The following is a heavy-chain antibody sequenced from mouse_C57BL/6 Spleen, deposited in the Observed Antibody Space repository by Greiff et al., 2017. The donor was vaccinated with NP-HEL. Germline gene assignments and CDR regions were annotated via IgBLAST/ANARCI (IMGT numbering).Heavy chain of an antibody. D-gene: IGHD1-1*01. Sequence: QVQLQQPGAELVRPGSSVKLSCKASGYTFTSYWMHWVKQRPIQGLEWIGNIDPSDSETHYNQKFKDKATLTVDKSSSTAYMQLSSLTSEDSAVYYCARDFDDNGSSYAMDYWGQGTSVTVSS. CDR2: IDPSDSET. CDR3: ARDFDDNGSSYAMDY. J-gene: IGHJ4*01. V-gene: IGHV1-52*01. CDR1: GYTFTSYW.